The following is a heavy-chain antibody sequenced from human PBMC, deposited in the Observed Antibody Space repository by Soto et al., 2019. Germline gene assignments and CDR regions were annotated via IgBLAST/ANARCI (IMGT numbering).Heavy chain of an antibody. Sequence: SETLSLTCTVSGGSISSYYWSWIRQPPGKGLEWIGYIYYSGSTYYNPSLKSRVTISVDRSKNQFSLKLSSVTAADTAVYYCARESFYDSGGFHGFDYWGQGTLVTVSS. CDR1: GGSISSYY. CDR3: ARESFYDSGGFHGFDY. J-gene: IGHJ4*02. V-gene: IGHV4-59*01. CDR2: IYYSGST. D-gene: IGHD3-22*01.